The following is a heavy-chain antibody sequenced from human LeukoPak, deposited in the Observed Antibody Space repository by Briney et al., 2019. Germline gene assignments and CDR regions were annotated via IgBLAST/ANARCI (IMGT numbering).Heavy chain of an antibody. CDR1: GYSFTNYW. Sequence: KNGESLKISCKGSGYSFTNYWIGWVRQMPGKGLEWMGIIYPGDSDARYSPSFQGQVTISVDKSISTAYVQWSSLKASDTAMYYCASLAAAGVPFFDYWGQGTLVTVSS. V-gene: IGHV5-51*01. D-gene: IGHD6-13*01. CDR3: ASLAAAGVPFFDY. J-gene: IGHJ4*02. CDR2: IYPGDSDA.